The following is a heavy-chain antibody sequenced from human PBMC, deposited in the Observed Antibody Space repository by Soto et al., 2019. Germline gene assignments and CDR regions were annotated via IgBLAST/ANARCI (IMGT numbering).Heavy chain of an antibody. J-gene: IGHJ6*03. CDR2: IWYDGSNK. CDR3: ARGNNNMDV. CDR1: GFTFSSYG. Sequence: QVQLVESGGGVVQPGRSLRLSCAASGFTFSSYGMHWVRQAPGKGLEWVAVIWYDGSNKYYVDSVKGRFTISRDNSKNTLYLQMNSLRAEDTAVYYCARGNNNMDVWGKGTTVTVSS. V-gene: IGHV3-33*01.